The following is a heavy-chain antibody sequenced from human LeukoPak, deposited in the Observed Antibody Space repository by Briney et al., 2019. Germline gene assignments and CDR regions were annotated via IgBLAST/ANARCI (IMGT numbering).Heavy chain of an antibody. J-gene: IGHJ4*02. D-gene: IGHD3-3*01. CDR3: AKFVGGEGDFWSGYYSNVDY. V-gene: IGHV3-30*02. CDR2: IRYDGSNK. Sequence: GGSLRLSCAASGFTFSSYGMHWVRQAPGKGLEWVAFIRYDGSNKYYADSVKGRFTISRDNSKNTLYLQMNSLRAEDTAVYYCAKFVGGEGDFWSGYYSNVDYWGQGTLVTVSS. CDR1: GFTFSSYG.